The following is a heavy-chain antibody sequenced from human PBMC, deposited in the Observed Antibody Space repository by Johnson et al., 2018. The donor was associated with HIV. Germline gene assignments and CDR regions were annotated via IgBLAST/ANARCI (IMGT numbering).Heavy chain of an antibody. Sequence: VQLVESGGGLVQPGGSLRLSCAASGFAFSTYWMSWVRQAPGKGLEWVSYISSSGGTIYYTDSVKGRFTISRDNSKNTLYLQMNSLRAEETAVYYCAKDLDLFQRAFDIWGQGTMVTVSS. CDR1: GFAFSTYW. CDR3: AKDLDLFQRAFDI. CDR2: ISSSGGTI. V-gene: IGHV3-48*01. D-gene: IGHD3-3*01. J-gene: IGHJ3*02.